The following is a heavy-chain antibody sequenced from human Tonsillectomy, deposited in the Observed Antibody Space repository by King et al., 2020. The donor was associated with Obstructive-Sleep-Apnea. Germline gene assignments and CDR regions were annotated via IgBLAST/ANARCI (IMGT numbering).Heavy chain of an antibody. CDR1: GDSISSGTYY. J-gene: IGHJ4*02. CDR3: TRDSGGGATVGYLDY. D-gene: IGHD1-26*01. V-gene: IGHV4-31*03. CDR2: IYYTVST. Sequence: QLQESGPGLVKPSQTLSRTCTVSGDSISSGTYYWSWIRQHPGLGLEWIGYIYYTVSTYYNPSLKSRVTMSVETSKNQLALKLSSVSAAATAVYYCTRDSGGGATVGYLDYWGQGTLVTASS.